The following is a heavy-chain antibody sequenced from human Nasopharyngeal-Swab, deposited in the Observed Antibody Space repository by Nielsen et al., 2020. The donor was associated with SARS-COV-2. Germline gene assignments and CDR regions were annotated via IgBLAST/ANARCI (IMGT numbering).Heavy chain of an antibody. J-gene: IGHJ5*02. V-gene: IGHV3-20*01. D-gene: IGHD2-2*01. CDR1: GFTFDDYG. CDR2: INWNGGST. Sequence: GASLKISCAASGFTFDDYGMSWVRQAPGKGLEWVSGINWNGGSTGYADSVKGRFTISRDNAKNSLYLQMNSLRAEDTALYHCARWGVVVPAAQGGGWFDPWGQGTLVTVSS. CDR3: ARWGVVVPAAQGGGWFDP.